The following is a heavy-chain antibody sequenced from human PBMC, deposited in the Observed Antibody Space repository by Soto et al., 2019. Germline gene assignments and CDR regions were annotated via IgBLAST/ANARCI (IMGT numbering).Heavy chain of an antibody. CDR2: MNPNSGNT. CDR3: ARVGGLRYFDWLANSKQEEGY. J-gene: IGHJ4*02. V-gene: IGHV1-8*01. D-gene: IGHD3-9*01. Sequence: ASVKVSCKASGYTFTSYDINWVRQATGQGLEWMGWMNPNSGNTGYAQKFQGRVTMTRNTSISTAYMELSSLRSEDTAVYYCARVGGLRYFDWLANSKQEEGYWGQGTLVTVSS. CDR1: GYTFTSYD.